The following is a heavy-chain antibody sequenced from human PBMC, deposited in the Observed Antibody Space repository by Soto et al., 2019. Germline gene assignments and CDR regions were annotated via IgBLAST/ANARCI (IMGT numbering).Heavy chain of an antibody. CDR2: IIPIFGTA. Sequence: SVKVSCKASGGTFSSYAISWVRQAPGQGLEWMGGIIPIFGTANYAQKFQGRVTITADESTSTAYMELSSLRSEDTAVYYCARVGDRSSGWYYYYYGMDVWGQGTTVTVSS. V-gene: IGHV1-69*13. J-gene: IGHJ6*02. CDR1: GGTFSSYA. CDR3: ARVGDRSSGWYYYYYGMDV. D-gene: IGHD6-19*01.